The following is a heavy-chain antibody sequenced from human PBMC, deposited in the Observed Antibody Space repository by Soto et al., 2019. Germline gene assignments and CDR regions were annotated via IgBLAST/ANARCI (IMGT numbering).Heavy chain of an antibody. CDR2: INHSGST. CDR3: ARGPSTGGYRQLVGYYYYGMDV. V-gene: IGHV4-34*01. Sequence: EPLSLTCAVYGVSLSGYYWSWIRQPPGKGLEWIGEINHSGSTNYNPSLKSRVTISVDTSKNQFSLKLSSVTAADTDVYYCARGPSTGGYRQLVGYYYYGMDVWGQGTTVTVYS. J-gene: IGHJ6*02. D-gene: IGHD6-6*01. CDR1: GVSLSGYY.